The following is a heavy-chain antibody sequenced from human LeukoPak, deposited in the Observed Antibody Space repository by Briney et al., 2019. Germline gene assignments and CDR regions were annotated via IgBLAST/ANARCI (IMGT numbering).Heavy chain of an antibody. CDR3: ARGEYSSGLRSYFDY. Sequence: SVKVSCKASGGTFSSYAISWVRQAPGQGLEWMGGITPIFGTANYAQKFQGRVTMTRDTSTSTVYMELSSLRSEDTAVYYCARGEYSSGLRSYFDYWGQGTLVTVSS. CDR1: GGTFSSYA. V-gene: IGHV1-69*05. CDR2: ITPIFGTA. D-gene: IGHD6-19*01. J-gene: IGHJ4*02.